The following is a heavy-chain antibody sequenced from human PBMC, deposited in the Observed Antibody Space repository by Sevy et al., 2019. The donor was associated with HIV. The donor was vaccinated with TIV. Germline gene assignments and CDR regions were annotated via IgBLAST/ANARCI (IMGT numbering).Heavy chain of an antibody. CDR1: GYTFTTYG. CDR2: ISTYNSMI. CDR3: ARSTQVAGRSNWFDP. D-gene: IGHD6-19*01. V-gene: IGHV1-18*01. J-gene: IGHJ5*02. Sequence: ASVKVSCKASGYTFTTYGITWVRQAPGQGLEGMGWISTYNSMINYAQKFQGRVTMTTDTSTSTAYMELRSLRSDDTAVYYCARSTQVAGRSNWFDPWGQGTLVTVSS.